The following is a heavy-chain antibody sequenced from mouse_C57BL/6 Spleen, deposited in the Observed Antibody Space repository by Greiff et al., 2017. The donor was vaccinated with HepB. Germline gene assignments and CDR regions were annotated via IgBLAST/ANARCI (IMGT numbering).Heavy chain of an antibody. V-gene: IGHV1-82*01. CDR1: GYAFSSSW. Sequence: LVESGPELVKPGASVKISCKASGYAFSSSWMNWVKQRPGKGLEWIGRIYPGDGDTNYNGKFKGKATLTADKSSSTAYMQLSSLTSEDSAVYFCARRITTTGYYFDYWGQGTTLTVSS. CDR2: IYPGDGDT. CDR3: ARRITTTGYYFDY. D-gene: IGHD2-4*01. J-gene: IGHJ2*01.